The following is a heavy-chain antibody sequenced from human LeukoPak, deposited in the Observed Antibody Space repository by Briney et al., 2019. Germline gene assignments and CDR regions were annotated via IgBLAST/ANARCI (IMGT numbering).Heavy chain of an antibody. CDR1: GFTFSNYA. CDR3: TTAGVH. J-gene: IGHJ4*02. D-gene: IGHD7-27*01. CDR2: IKTKTDGGTT. V-gene: IGHV3-15*01. Sequence: PGGSLRLSCSASGFTFSNYAMHWVRQAPGKGLEWVGRIKTKTDGGTTDYAAPVKGRLTVSRDDSKNTLYLQMNSLNTEDTAVYYCTTAGVHWGQGTLVTVSS.